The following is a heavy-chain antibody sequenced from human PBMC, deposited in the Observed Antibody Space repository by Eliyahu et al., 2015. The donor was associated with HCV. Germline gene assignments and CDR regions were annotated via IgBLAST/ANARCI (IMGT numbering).Heavy chain of an antibody. CDR1: GFTVSSNY. V-gene: IGHV3-66*01. J-gene: IGHJ6*02. Sequence: EVQLVESGGGLVQPGGSLRLSCAASGFTVSSNYXSWXRQAPGKGLEWVSVIYSGGSTYYADSVKGRFTISRDNSKNTLYLQMNSLRAEDTAVYYCARDMGSGYSYGDAGPDYYYYGMDVWGQGTTVTVSS. CDR2: IYSGGST. D-gene: IGHD5-18*01. CDR3: ARDMGSGYSYGDAGPDYYYYGMDV.